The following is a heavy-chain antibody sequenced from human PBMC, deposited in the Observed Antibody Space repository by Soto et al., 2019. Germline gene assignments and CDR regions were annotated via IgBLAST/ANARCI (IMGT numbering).Heavy chain of an antibody. Sequence: SVKVSCKASGGTFSSYAISWVRQAPGQGLEWMGGIIPIFGTANYAQKFQGRVTITADESTSTAYMELSSLRSEDTAVYYCARNSYCGGDCYPPFDYWGQGTLVTVSS. CDR3: ARNSYCGGDCYPPFDY. CDR1: GGTFSSYA. CDR2: IIPIFGTA. J-gene: IGHJ4*02. V-gene: IGHV1-69*13. D-gene: IGHD2-21*02.